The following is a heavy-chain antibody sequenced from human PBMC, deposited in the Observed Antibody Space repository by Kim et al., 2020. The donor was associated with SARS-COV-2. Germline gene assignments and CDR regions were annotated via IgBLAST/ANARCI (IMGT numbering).Heavy chain of an antibody. CDR2: IKGDGTAT. V-gene: IGHV3-74*01. Sequence: GGSLRLSCAASGFTFSGYWMHWVHQAPGKGLVWVSRIKGDGTATSYGDSVKGRFTITRDNAKNTLYLEMNSLRVEDTAVYYCGSSDWLDPWGQGTLVTVSS. CDR3: GSSDWLDP. J-gene: IGHJ5*02. CDR1: GFTFSGYW. D-gene: IGHD3-10*01.